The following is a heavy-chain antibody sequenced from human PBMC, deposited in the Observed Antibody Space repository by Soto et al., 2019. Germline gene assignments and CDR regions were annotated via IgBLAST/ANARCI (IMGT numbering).Heavy chain of an antibody. D-gene: IGHD4-17*01. CDR2: IIPILGIA. CDR1: GGTFSSYT. CDR3: ARDSNTVTTLGPYYFDY. V-gene: IGHV1-69*04. Sequence: SVKVSCKASGGTFSSYTISWVRQAPGQGLEWMGRIIPILGIANYAQKFQGRVTITADKSTSTAYMELSSLRSEDTAVYYCARDSNTVTTLGPYYFDYWGQGTQVTVSS. J-gene: IGHJ4*02.